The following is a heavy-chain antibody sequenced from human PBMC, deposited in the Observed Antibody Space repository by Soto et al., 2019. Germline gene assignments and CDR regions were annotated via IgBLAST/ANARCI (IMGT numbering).Heavy chain of an antibody. CDR1: GYTFPSYG. J-gene: IGHJ4*02. CDR2: ISAHNGDT. D-gene: IGHD2-15*01. V-gene: IGHV1-18*01. CDR3: TTDYRAACGGSCYYFDY. Sequence: QVQLVQSGAEVKKPGASVKVSCEASGYTFPSYGISWVRQAPGQGLEWMGWISAHNGDTNSAPKFQGRVTMTTDTSTSTAYMELRSLRSDDTAVYYCTTDYRAACGGSCYYFDYWGQGTLVTVSA.